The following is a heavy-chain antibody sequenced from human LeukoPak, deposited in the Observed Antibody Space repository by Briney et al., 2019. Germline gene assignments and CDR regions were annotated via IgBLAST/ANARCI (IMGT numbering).Heavy chain of an antibody. D-gene: IGHD6-13*01. Sequence: SETLSLTCAVYGGSFSGYYWSWIRQPPGKGLEWIGEINHSGSTNYNPSLKSRVTISVDTSKNQFSLKLSSVTAADTAVYYCARRYSSSWYGTSALGYWGQGTLVTVSS. CDR2: INHSGST. CDR1: GGSFSGYY. CDR3: ARRYSSSWYGTSALGY. V-gene: IGHV4-34*01. J-gene: IGHJ4*02.